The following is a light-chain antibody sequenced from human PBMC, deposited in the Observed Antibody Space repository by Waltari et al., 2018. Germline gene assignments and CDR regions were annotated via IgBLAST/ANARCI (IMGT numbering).Light chain of an antibody. CDR1: QSISSW. CDR3: QQYDDFPFT. V-gene: IGKV1-5*03. Sequence: DIQLTQSPSFLSASVGDRVTISCRASQSISSWLAWYQQKPGKAPKILIFKASFLESGVPSRFSGSGSGTEFSLTISSLQPEDFATYYCQQYDDFPFTFGQGTKVEVK. CDR2: KAS. J-gene: IGKJ2*01.